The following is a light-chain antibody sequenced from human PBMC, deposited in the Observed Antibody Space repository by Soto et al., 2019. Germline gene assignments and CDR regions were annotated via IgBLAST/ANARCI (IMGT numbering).Light chain of an antibody. Sequence: DIQMTQSPSIVSASVGDRVTITCRASQSISSWLAWYQQKPGKAPKILIYKASSLQSGVPSRFSGSGSGTDFTLTINSLQPEDFASYYCQQTYTGANFGQGTRLEIK. J-gene: IGKJ5*01. V-gene: IGKV1-5*03. CDR3: QQTYTGAN. CDR2: KAS. CDR1: QSISSW.